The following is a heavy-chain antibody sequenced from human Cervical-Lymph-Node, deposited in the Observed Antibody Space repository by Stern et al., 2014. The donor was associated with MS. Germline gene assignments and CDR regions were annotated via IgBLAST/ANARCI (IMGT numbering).Heavy chain of an antibody. CDR1: GYTFTGHY. CDR2: INPNTGDT. CDR3: ARDLGGSYAADAFDI. J-gene: IGHJ3*02. Sequence: VQLVQSGAEVKKSGASVKVSCKASGYTFTGHYMHWVRQAPGQGLEWMGWINPNTGDTNYVQKFQGGVTMTRYTSIGTAYMEMSSLSSDDTAVYYGARDLGGSYAADAFDIWGQGTMIIVSS. V-gene: IGHV1-2*02. D-gene: IGHD1-26*01.